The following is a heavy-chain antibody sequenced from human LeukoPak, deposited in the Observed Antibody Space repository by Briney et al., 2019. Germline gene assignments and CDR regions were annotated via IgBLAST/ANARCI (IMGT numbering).Heavy chain of an antibody. D-gene: IGHD2-2*01. J-gene: IGHJ3*02. CDR3: ARSAYCTSTSCLNGRGAFDI. CDR2: ISSSSSPI. V-gene: IGHV3-48*04. Sequence: GGSLRLSCAASGITFSTYSMNWVRQAPGKGLEWVSYISSSSSPIYYADSVKGRFTISGDNAKNSLYLQMNSLRAEDSAIYYCARSAYCTSTSCLNGRGAFDIWGQGTMVTVSS. CDR1: GITFSTYS.